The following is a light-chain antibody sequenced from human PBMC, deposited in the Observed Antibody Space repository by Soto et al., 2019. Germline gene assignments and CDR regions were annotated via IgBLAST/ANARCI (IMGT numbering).Light chain of an antibody. CDR2: GAS. J-gene: IGKJ2*01. V-gene: IGKV3-20*01. CDR3: QQYGSSPHT. CDR1: QSVRSSY. Sequence: EIVLTQSPGTLSLSPGERVTLSCRASQSVRSSYLAWYQQKPGQAPRLLIYGASSGATGIPDWFSGSGSGNDFTLTISRREPEDFAVYCCQQYGSSPHTFGPGTKLEIK.